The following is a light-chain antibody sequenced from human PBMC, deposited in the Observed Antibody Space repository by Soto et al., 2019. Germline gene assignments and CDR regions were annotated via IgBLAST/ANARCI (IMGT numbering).Light chain of an antibody. V-gene: IGLV1-44*01. J-gene: IGLJ2*01. CDR1: SSDIGSNP. Sequence: QSVLTQPPSASGTPGQRVAISCSGGSSDIGSNPVNWYPHLPGAAPKLLIYRDNQRPSGVPDRFSGSKSGTSASLTISGLQSEDEADYFCSAWDDNIYGPVFGGGTKVTVL. CDR3: SAWDDNIYGPV. CDR2: RDN.